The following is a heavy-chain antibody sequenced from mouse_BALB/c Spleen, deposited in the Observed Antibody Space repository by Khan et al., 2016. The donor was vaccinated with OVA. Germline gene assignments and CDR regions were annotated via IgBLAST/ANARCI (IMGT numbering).Heavy chain of an antibody. CDR2: INPSTGYT. J-gene: IGHJ4*01. D-gene: IGHD1-1*01. Sequence: QVQLKQSGAELAKPGASVKMSCKASGYTFTSYWMHWVKQRPGQGLEWIGYINPSTGYTEYNQKFKDKATLTADKSSSTAYMQLSSLTSEDSAVYYCASRGYGSSYAMDYWGQGTSGTVSS. V-gene: IGHV1-7*01. CDR3: ASRGYGSSYAMDY. CDR1: GYTFTSYW.